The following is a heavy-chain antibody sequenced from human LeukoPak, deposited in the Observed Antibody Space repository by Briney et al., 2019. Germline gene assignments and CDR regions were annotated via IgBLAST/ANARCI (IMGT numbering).Heavy chain of an antibody. CDR3: VRGNYRPKYSWFDP. D-gene: IGHD1-7*01. V-gene: IGHV4-61*02. CDR1: GGSISSGSYY. Sequence: PSETPSLTCTVSGGSISSGSYYWSWIRQPAGTGLEWIGRIYTSGSTNYNPSLKSRVTISVDTSKNQFSLKLSSVTAADTAVYYCVRGNYRPKYSWFDPWGQGTLVTVSS. CDR2: IYTSGST. J-gene: IGHJ5*02.